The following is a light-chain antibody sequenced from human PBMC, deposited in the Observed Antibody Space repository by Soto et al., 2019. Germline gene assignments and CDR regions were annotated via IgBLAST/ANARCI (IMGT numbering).Light chain of an antibody. V-gene: IGLV1-40*01. CDR3: QSYDSSLSGSGV. CDR2: ANF. J-gene: IGLJ3*02. Sequence: QLVLTQPPSVSGAPGQRVTISCTGSSSNIGAGYDVHWYQQLPGTAPKLLIYANFNRPSGVPDRFSGSKSGTSASLAITGLQAEDGADYYCQSYDSSLSGSGVFGGGTKLTVL. CDR1: SSNIGAGYD.